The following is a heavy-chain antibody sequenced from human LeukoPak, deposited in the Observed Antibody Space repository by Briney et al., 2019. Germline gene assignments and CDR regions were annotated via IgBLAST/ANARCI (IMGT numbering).Heavy chain of an antibody. Sequence: GRSLRLSCAASGFTFSSYGMHWVRQAPGKGLEWVAVISYDGSNKYYADSVKGRFTISRDNSKSTLYLQMNSLRAEDTAVYYCANSGGLGGGSYYWGQGTLVTVSS. CDR1: GFTFSSYG. CDR2: ISYDGSNK. CDR3: ANSGGLGGGSYY. V-gene: IGHV3-30*18. J-gene: IGHJ4*02. D-gene: IGHD2-15*01.